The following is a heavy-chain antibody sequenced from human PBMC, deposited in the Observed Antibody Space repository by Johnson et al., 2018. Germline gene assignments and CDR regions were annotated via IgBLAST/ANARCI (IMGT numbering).Heavy chain of an antibody. CDR1: GFTFSSYG. Sequence: QLVQSGGGVVQPGRPLSLSCAASGFTFSSYGMHWVRQAPGKGLEWVAVIWYDGSNKYYEDSVKGRFTISRDNSKNTLYLQMNSLKTDDTAVYYCTTDRTWLPEGGAFAIWGQGTMITVSS. CDR3: TTDRTWLPEGGAFAI. CDR2: IWYDGSNK. D-gene: IGHD5-24*01. J-gene: IGHJ3*02. V-gene: IGHV3-33*01.